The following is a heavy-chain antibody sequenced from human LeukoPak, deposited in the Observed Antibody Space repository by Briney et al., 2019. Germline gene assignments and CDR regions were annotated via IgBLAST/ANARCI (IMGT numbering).Heavy chain of an antibody. CDR1: GGSISSYY. CDR2: IYYSGTT. CDR3: ARMGRIAVAGLDY. V-gene: IGHV4-39*07. D-gene: IGHD6-19*01. Sequence: PSETLSLTCTVSGGSISSYYWGWIRQPPGKGLEWIGHIYYSGTTYYSPSLKSRVTISVDTSKNQFSLKLNSVTAADTAVYYCARMGRIAVAGLDYWGQGTLVTVSS. J-gene: IGHJ4*02.